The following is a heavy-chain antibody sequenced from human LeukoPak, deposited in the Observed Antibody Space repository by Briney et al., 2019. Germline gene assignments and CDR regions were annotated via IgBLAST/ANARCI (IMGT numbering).Heavy chain of an antibody. J-gene: IGHJ5*02. CDR1: GFTFSSYT. Sequence: PGGSLRLSCGASGFTFSSYTMNWVRQAPGKGLEWVSSISSSSSYIFYTDSVKGRFTISRDNAKNSLYLQMNSLRAEDTAVYYCASLGPAAIVGAPWGQGTLVTVSS. CDR2: ISSSSSYI. CDR3: ASLGPAAIVGAP. V-gene: IGHV3-21*01. D-gene: IGHD1-26*01.